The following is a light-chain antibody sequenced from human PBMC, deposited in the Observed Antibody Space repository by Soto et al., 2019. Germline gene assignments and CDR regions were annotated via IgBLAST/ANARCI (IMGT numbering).Light chain of an antibody. CDR1: QSVSSNY. Sequence: EVLLTQSPGTLSWSPGERATLSCRASQSVSSNYLAWYQQKSGQAPRPLIYGASNRATGIPDRFSGSGSGTDFTLTIRRLEPEDFAVYYCQQYDTSPRTFGQGTKVEFK. J-gene: IGKJ1*01. V-gene: IGKV3-20*01. CDR2: GAS. CDR3: QQYDTSPRT.